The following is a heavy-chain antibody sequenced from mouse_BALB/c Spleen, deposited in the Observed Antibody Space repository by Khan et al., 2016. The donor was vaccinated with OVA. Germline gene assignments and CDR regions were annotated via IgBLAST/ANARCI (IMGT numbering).Heavy chain of an antibody. CDR2: IWAGGTT. CDR3: ARPFYYGAWFAF. CDR1: GFSLTSYG. V-gene: IGHV2-9*02. Sequence: QVQLKESGPGLVAPSQTLSIIYTVSGFSLTSYGVHWLRQPPGKGLEWLGVIWAGGTTNHNSALMSRLSISKDNSKSQVFLKMNSLQTDDTAMYYCARPFYYGAWFAFWGQGTLVTVSA. D-gene: IGHD1-1*01. J-gene: IGHJ3*01.